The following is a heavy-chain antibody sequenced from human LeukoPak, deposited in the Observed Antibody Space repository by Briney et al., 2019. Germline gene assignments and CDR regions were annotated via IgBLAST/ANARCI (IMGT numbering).Heavy chain of an antibody. V-gene: IGHV1-69*13. D-gene: IGHD2-15*01. CDR1: GGTFSSYA. CDR3: AIGATGFVDFDY. CDR2: IIPIFGTA. Sequence: SVKVSCKASGGTFSSYAISWVRQAPGQGLEWMGGIIPIFGTANYAQEFQGRVTITADESTSTAYMELSSLRSEDTAVYYCAIGATGFVDFDYWGQGTLVTVSS. J-gene: IGHJ4*02.